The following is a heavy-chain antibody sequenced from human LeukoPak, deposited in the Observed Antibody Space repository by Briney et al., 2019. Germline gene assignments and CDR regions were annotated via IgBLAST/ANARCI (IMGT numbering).Heavy chain of an antibody. CDR2: ISSSGSTI. CDR3: ARPPYSSSWHFDY. CDR1: GFTFSSYE. J-gene: IGHJ4*02. V-gene: IGHV3-48*03. D-gene: IGHD6-13*01. Sequence: GGSLRLSCAASGFTFSSYEMNWVRQASGKGLEWVSYISSSGSTIYYADSVKGRFTISRDNAKNSLYLQMNSLRAEDTAVYYCARPPYSSSWHFDYWGQGTLVTVSS.